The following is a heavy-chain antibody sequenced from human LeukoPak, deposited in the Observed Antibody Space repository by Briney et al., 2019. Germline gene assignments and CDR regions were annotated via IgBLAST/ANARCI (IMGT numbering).Heavy chain of an antibody. J-gene: IGHJ4*02. V-gene: IGHV1-69*13. CDR1: GYTLTELS. D-gene: IGHD1-26*01. CDR3: ARAAVRLVGATLYFDY. CDR2: IIPVFGSA. Sequence: ASVKVSCKVSGYTLTELSMHWVRQAPGQGLEWMGGIIPVFGSANYAQKFQGRVTITADESTNTAHMELSSLRSDDTAVYYCARAAVRLVGATLYFDYWGQGTQVTVSS.